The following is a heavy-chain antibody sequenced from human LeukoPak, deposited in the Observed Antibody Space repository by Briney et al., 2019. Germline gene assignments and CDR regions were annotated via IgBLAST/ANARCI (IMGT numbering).Heavy chain of an antibody. J-gene: IGHJ4*02. D-gene: IGHD2-21*02. CDR3: ARLAKCDGDCYSFDF. V-gene: IGHV4-59*11. CDR1: GDSISGHP. Sequence: SETLSLTCAVSGDSISGHPWIWIRQPPGKGLDYIGFIDSNGNTNYNPSLKTRVTISVDTSTNQFSLNLNSVTAADTAVYYCARLAKCDGDCYSFDFWGQGLLVTVSS. CDR2: IDSNGNT.